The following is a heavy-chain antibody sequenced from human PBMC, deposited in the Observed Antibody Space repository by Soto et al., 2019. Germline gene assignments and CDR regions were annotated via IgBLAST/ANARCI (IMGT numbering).Heavy chain of an antibody. J-gene: IGHJ4*02. V-gene: IGHV4-39*01. Sequence: SETLSLTCTVSGASISSYYWCWIRQPTGKGLEWIGSIYYSGSTYYNPSLKSRVTISVDTSKNQFSLKLSSVTAADTAVYYCARHPIRLRYFDWLSDYFDYWGQGTLVTVSS. CDR2: IYYSGST. D-gene: IGHD3-9*01. CDR1: GASISSYY. CDR3: ARHPIRLRYFDWLSDYFDY.